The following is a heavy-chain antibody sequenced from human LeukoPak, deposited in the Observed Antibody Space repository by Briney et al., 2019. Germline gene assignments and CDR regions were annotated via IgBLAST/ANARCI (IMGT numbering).Heavy chain of an antibody. V-gene: IGHV1-2*02. CDR2: INPNTDDT. Sequence: ASVKVSCKASGYTFTDYSMHWVRQAPGQGLEWMGWINPNTDDTNYAQKFQGRVTLARDTSISTAYMELSRLRSDDTAGYFCAREDQTSRFDYWGQGTLVTVSS. J-gene: IGHJ4*02. CDR3: AREDQTSRFDY. CDR1: GYTFTDYS.